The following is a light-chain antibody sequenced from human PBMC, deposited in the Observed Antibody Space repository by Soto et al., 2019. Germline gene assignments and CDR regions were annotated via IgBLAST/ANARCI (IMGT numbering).Light chain of an antibody. CDR3: QHYNNWPIT. V-gene: IGKV3-15*01. Sequence: EIVLTQSPATLSLSPGETATLSCRASQSVSGYIGWYQQKPGQAPRLLIYGTSTRATGVSARFSGSGSGTDFTLTISSLQAADFAVYHCQHYNNWPITFGQGTRLEIK. J-gene: IGKJ5*01. CDR2: GTS. CDR1: QSVSGY.